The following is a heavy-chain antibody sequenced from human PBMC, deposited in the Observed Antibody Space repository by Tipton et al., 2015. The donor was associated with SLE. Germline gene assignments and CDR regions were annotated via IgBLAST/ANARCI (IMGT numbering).Heavy chain of an antibody. Sequence: TLSLTCTVSGGSISGHYWSWIRQPPGKGLEWIGYIHYTGSTHYNPSLENRVTMSVDTSKNQFSLRLTSVNAADTAIYYCVRHSMGSFYYATNGQTPGDDWGQGTLVTVSS. J-gene: IGHJ4*02. CDR2: IHYTGST. V-gene: IGHV4-59*11. D-gene: IGHD2-8*01. CDR1: GGSISGHY. CDR3: VRHSMGSFYYATNGQTPGDD.